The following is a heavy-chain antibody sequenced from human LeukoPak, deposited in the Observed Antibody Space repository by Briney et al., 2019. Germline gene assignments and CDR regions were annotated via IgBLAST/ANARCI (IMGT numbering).Heavy chain of an antibody. V-gene: IGHV3-7*03. CDR1: GFTFRNYW. J-gene: IGHJ4*02. Sequence: GGSLRLSCAASGFTFRNYWMTWVRQAPGKGLEWVANIKQDGRERYYVDSVKGRFTISRDNAKDSLYLQMNSLRAEDTAVYYCARDSSGWNYFDYWGQGTLVTVSS. CDR3: ARDSSGWNYFDY. CDR2: IKQDGRER. D-gene: IGHD6-19*01.